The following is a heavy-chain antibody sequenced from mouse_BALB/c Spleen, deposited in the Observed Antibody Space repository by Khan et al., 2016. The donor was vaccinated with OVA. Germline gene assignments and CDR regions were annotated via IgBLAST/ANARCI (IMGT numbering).Heavy chain of an antibody. CDR2: INPSTGYT. D-gene: IGHD1-1*01. CDR3: ARRGLRWDFDY. V-gene: IGHV1-7*01. Sequence: QVQLKESGAELAKPGASVKMSCKASGYTFINYWILWVKQRPGQSLEWIGYINPSTGYTDYNQNFKDKATLTADKSSSTAYMQLSSLTSEDSAVYYCARRGLRWDFDYWGQGTTLTVSS. J-gene: IGHJ2*01. CDR1: GYTFINYW.